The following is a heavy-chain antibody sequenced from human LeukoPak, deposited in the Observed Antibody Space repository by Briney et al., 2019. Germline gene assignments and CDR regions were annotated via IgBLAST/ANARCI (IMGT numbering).Heavy chain of an antibody. CDR1: GGSFSGYY. Sequence: SETLSLTCAVYGGSFSGYYWSWIRQPPGKGLEWIGYIYYSGSTDYNPSLKSRVTISVETSKNQFSLKLSSVTAADTAVYYCAGNGDKYYFDYWGQGTLVTVSS. V-gene: IGHV4-59*08. J-gene: IGHJ4*02. CDR2: IYYSGST. D-gene: IGHD3-10*01. CDR3: AGNGDKYYFDY.